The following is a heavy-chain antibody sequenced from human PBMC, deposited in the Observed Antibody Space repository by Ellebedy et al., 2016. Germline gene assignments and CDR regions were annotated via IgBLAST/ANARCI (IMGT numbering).Heavy chain of an antibody. J-gene: IGHJ3*02. CDR3: ARRQLDPRSPWLGAFDI. CDR2: IYPGDSDT. CDR1: GYTFSSYW. D-gene: IGHD3-9*01. Sequence: GESLKISXRGSGYTFSSYWIGWVRQMPGQGLEWMGIIYPGDSDTRYSPSFQGQVTISADKSTSTAYLQWRSLKALDTAMYYCARRQLDPRSPWLGAFDIWGQGTMVTVSS. V-gene: IGHV5-51*01.